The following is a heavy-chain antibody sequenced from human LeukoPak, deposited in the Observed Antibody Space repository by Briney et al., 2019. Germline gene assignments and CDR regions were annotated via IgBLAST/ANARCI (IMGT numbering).Heavy chain of an antibody. V-gene: IGHV3-23*01. D-gene: IGHD6-19*01. CDR1: GFTFSSYA. Sequence: GGSLRLSCAASGFTFSSYAMSWVRQAPGKGLEWVSAISGSGGSTYYADPVKGRFTISRDNSKNTLYLQMNSLRAEDTAVYYCAKDHRQWLVGYFDYWGQGTLVTVSS. CDR2: ISGSGGST. J-gene: IGHJ4*02. CDR3: AKDHRQWLVGYFDY.